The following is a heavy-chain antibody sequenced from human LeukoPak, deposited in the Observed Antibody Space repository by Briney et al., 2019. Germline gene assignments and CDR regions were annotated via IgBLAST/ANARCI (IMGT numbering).Heavy chain of an antibody. V-gene: IGHV3-33*08. CDR2: IWYDGSSE. J-gene: IGHJ4*02. D-gene: IGHD3-22*01. CDR3: ARARNNYDSSGYSALDY. Sequence: PGRSLRLSCAASGFTFSSYGMHLVRQAPGKGLEWVAVIWYDGSSEYYADSVKGRFTISRDNSKNTLYLQMNSLRAEDTAVYYCARARNNYDSSGYSALDYWGQGTLVTVSS. CDR1: GFTFSSYG.